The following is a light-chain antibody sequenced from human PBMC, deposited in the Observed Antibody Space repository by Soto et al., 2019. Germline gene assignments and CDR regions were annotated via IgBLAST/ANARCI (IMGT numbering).Light chain of an antibody. CDR3: SSYTSTNHVV. CDR1: SGDVGGYNY. Sequence: QSALTQPASVSGSPGQSITISCTGTSGDVGGYNYVSWYQQHPGKAPKLVIYEVTKRPSGVSNRFSGSKSGNTASLTISGLQAEDETDYYCSSYTSTNHVVFGGGTKVTVL. J-gene: IGLJ2*01. CDR2: EVT. V-gene: IGLV2-14*01.